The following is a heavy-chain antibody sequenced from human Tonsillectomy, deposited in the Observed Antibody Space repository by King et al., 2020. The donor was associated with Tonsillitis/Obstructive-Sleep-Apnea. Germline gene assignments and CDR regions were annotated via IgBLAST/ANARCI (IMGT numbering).Heavy chain of an antibody. CDR1: GYSFTTSW. J-gene: IGHJ4*02. CDR2: IYPGDSDT. CDR3: AGFSSWYGFDY. D-gene: IGHD6-13*01. Sequence: QLVQSGAEVKKPGESLKISCKGSGYSFTTSWIGWVRQMPGKGLEWMGIIYPGDSDTRYSPSFQGQVTISAGKSISPAYLQWGSLKASDTAMYYCAGFSSWYGFDYWGQGPLVTGPS. V-gene: IGHV5-51*01.